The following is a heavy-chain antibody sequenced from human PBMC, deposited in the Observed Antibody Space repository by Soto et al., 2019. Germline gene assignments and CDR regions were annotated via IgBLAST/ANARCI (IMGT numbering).Heavy chain of an antibody. CDR2: ISSSGSTI. CDR3: AGGVRGAFDI. Sequence: GGSLRLSCAASGFTFSSYEMNWVRQAPGKGLEWVSYISSSGSTIYYADSVKGRFTISRDNAKNSLYLQMNSLRAEDTAVYYCAGGVRGAFDIWGQGTMVTVSS. V-gene: IGHV3-48*03. J-gene: IGHJ3*02. D-gene: IGHD3-10*02. CDR1: GFTFSSYE.